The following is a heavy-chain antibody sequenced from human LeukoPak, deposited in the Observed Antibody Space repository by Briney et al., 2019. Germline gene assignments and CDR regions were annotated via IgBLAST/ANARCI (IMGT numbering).Heavy chain of an antibody. CDR1: GGSISNYY. V-gene: IGHV4-4*08. CDR2: IYTSGST. D-gene: IGHD2-15*01. CDR3: ASDRIEVDAFDI. J-gene: IGHJ3*02. Sequence: SETLSLTCTVSGGSISNYYWSWIRQPPGKGLEWIGYIYTSGSTNYNPSLKSRVTISVDTSKNQFSLKLSSVTAADTAVYYCASDRIEVDAFDIWGQGTMVTVSS.